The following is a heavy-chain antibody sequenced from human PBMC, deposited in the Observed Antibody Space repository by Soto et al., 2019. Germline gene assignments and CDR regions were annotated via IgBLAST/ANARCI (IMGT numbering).Heavy chain of an antibody. CDR2: INPSGGST. D-gene: IGHD3-16*01. CDR1: EYTFSNYY. Sequence: EASVKVSCKASEYTFSNYYMHWVRQAPGQGLEWMGIINPSGGSTTYAQKFQGRVTMTRDTSTSTVYMELSSLRSEDTAVYYCARERGNLAFDYWGQGTLVTVSS. CDR3: ARERGNLAFDY. V-gene: IGHV1-46*01. J-gene: IGHJ4*02.